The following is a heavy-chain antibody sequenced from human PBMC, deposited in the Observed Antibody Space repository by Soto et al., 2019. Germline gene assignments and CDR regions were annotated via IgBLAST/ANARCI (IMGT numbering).Heavy chain of an antibody. J-gene: IGHJ4*02. CDR3: ASHRGNTYGPYDY. V-gene: IGHV4-4*02. Sequence: VQLQESGPGLVKPSGTLSLTCAVSGGSISSGNWWSWVRQSPRKVLECIGELSHSGNTNHNPSLKGRVTISIDNSENQFSLKLPSVAAADTAVYYCASHRGNTYGPYDYWGQGTLVTVSS. D-gene: IGHD5-18*01. CDR1: GGSISSGNW. CDR2: LSHSGNT.